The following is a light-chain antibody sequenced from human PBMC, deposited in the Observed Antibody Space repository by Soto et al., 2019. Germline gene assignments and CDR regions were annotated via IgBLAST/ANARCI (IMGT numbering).Light chain of an antibody. CDR1: QTVSTTY. V-gene: IGKV3-20*01. CDR3: QQYGGSPLT. CDR2: GAS. Sequence: EIVLTQSPGTLSLSPGERATLSCRASQTVSTTYLAWYQQKPGQAPRLLLYGASSRATGIPDRFSGSGSGTDFTLTISRLEPDDFAVYYCQQYGGSPLTFGGGTKVEIK. J-gene: IGKJ4*01.